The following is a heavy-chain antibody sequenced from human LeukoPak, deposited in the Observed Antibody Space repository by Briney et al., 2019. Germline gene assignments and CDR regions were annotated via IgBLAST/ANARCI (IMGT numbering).Heavy chain of an antibody. CDR2: IKEDGSEK. V-gene: IGHV3-7*01. CDR1: GFTFSIYW. CDR3: ARVYTGGFD. D-gene: IGHD3-16*01. Sequence: GGSLRLSCAASGFTFSIYWMSWVRQAPGKGLEWVANIKEDGSEKNYVGSVKGRFTISRDNSKNTLYLQMNSLRAEDTAVYYCARVYTGGFDWGQGTLVTVSS. J-gene: IGHJ4*02.